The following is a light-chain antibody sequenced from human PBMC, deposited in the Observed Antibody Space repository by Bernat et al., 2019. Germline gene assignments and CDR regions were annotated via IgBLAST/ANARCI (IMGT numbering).Light chain of an antibody. CDR1: QTISTS. V-gene: IGKV3-11*01. Sequence: EIVLTQSPVTLSLSPGERAALSCRASQTISTSLAWFQQKPGQAPSLLIYEASNRATGIPARFSGSGSGTDFTLTISSLEPEDFAVYYCQQRSNWYTFGQGTKLEIK. CDR2: EAS. CDR3: QQRSNWYT. J-gene: IGKJ2*01.